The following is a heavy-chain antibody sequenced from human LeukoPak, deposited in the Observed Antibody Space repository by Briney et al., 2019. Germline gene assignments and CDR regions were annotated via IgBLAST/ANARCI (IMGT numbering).Heavy chain of an antibody. CDR3: ARVTSPRWRGSDYFDY. J-gene: IGHJ4*02. CDR2: INPNSGGK. Sequence: ASVTVSCKASGYTFTGYYMHWVRQAPGQGLEWMGWINPNSGGKNYAQKFQGRVTMTRDTYISTAYMELSRLRSDDTAVYYCARVTSPRWRGSDYFDYWGQGTLVSVSS. V-gene: IGHV1-2*02. CDR1: GYTFTGYY. D-gene: IGHD3-10*01.